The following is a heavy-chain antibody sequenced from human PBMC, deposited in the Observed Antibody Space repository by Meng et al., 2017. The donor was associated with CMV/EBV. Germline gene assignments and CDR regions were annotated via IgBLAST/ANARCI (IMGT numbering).Heavy chain of an antibody. Sequence: EEQGGDWGGLVQEVGAMVKYSGEARFNVCSGYKSWVRQAPGKGLEGVSVINSGGSTCYADAVKGKFTISRDNYTNTLNLQMDSLRPEDTAVSYYALFGAAAGHDYWGQGTLVTVSS. CDR1: RFNVCSGY. CDR2: INSGGST. CDR3: ALFGAAAGHDY. D-gene: IGHD6-13*01. V-gene: IGHV3-66*01. J-gene: IGHJ4*02.